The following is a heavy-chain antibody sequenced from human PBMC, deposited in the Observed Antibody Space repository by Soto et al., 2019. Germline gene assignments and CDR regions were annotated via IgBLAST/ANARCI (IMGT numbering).Heavy chain of an antibody. Sequence: EVLLVESGGGAVRPGGSLRLSCAASGFTFDDYAMNWVRQAPGKGLEWVSGISWNGDSTDYADSVKGRFTISRDNAKNSLYLEMTSLRVEDTALYCCARDGVLLERPEMHFDYWGQGTLVTVSS. CDR2: ISWNGDST. V-gene: IGHV3-20*04. J-gene: IGHJ4*02. CDR3: ARDGVLLERPEMHFDY. CDR1: GFTFDDYA. D-gene: IGHD1-1*01.